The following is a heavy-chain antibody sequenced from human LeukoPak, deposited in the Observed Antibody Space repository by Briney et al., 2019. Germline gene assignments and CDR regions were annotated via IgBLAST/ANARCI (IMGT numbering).Heavy chain of an antibody. V-gene: IGHV4-4*07. CDR1: GVSISSYY. CDR3: ASGPVVPAFQDYYYYMGV. CDR2: MYSSGST. D-gene: IGHD2-2*01. J-gene: IGHJ6*03. Sequence: SETLSLTCTVSGVSISSYYWSWIRQPAGKGPEWIGRMYSSGSTSYNPSLKSRVTMSVDTSKNQFSLKVSSVTAADTAVYYCASGPVVPAFQDYYYYMGVWGKGTTVTVSS.